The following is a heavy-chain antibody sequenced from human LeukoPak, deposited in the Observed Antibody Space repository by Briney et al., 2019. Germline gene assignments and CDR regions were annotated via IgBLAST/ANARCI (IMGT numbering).Heavy chain of an antibody. Sequence: GSLRLSWAASGFTFTTYWMALGRQAPGKGVEWVANIKGDESAKHQADSVKGRFTISRDNAQNSVYLQMSSLRVEDTAVYYCARDVGGSLDYWGQGTLVTVSS. CDR3: ARDVGGSLDY. J-gene: IGHJ4*02. D-gene: IGHD1-26*01. CDR2: IKGDESAK. V-gene: IGHV3-7*01. CDR1: GFTFTTYW.